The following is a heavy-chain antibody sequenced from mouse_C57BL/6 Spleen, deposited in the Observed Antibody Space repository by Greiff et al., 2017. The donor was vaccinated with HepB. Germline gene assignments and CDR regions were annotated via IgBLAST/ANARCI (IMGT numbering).Heavy chain of an antibody. Sequence: QVQLQQPGAELVKPGASVKMSCKASGYTFTSYWITWVKQRPGQGLEWIGDIYPGSGSTNYNEKFKSKATLTVDTSSSTAYMQLSSLTSEDSAVYYCARRNYSKGPTYYAMDYWGQGTSVTVSS. CDR3: ARRNYSKGPTYYAMDY. CDR1: GYTFTSYW. CDR2: IYPGSGST. V-gene: IGHV1-55*01. J-gene: IGHJ4*01. D-gene: IGHD2-5*01.